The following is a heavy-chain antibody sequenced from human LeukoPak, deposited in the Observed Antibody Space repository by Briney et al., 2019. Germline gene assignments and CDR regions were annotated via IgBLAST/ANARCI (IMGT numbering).Heavy chain of an antibody. V-gene: IGHV1-2*06. CDR1: GYTFTGYY. J-gene: IGHJ4*02. CDR2: INPNSGGT. Sequence: GASVKVSCXASGYTFTGYYMHWVRQAPGQGLEWMVRINPNSGGTNYAQKFQGRVTMTRDTSISTAYMELSRLRSDDTAVYYCARDSKQQLVGGDYWGQGTLVTVSS. CDR3: ARDSKQQLVGGDY. D-gene: IGHD6-13*01.